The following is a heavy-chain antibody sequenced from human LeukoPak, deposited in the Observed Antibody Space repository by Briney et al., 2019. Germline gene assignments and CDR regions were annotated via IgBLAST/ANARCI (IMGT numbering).Heavy chain of an antibody. Sequence: GESLKISCQASGYSFTNYWIGWVRQMPGKGLEWLGIFHPGDSETRYSPSFQGQVTISADKSISTAYLQWSSLKASDTAMYYCVRALGYCTSGSCYYYDYWGQGTLVTVSS. CDR2: FHPGDSET. J-gene: IGHJ4*02. CDR1: GYSFTNYW. CDR3: VRALGYCTSGSCYYYDY. D-gene: IGHD2-15*01. V-gene: IGHV5-51*01.